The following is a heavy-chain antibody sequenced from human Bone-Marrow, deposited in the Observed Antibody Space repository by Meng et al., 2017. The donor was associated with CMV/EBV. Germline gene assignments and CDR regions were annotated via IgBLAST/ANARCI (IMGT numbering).Heavy chain of an antibody. CDR3: AKGEAWATIRILDY. Sequence: GESLKISCAASGFTFSSYSMNWVRQAPGKGLEWVSSISSSSSYIYYADSVKGRFTISRDNAKNSLYLQMNSLRAEDTAVYYCAKGEAWATIRILDYWGQGTLVTVSS. D-gene: IGHD5-24*01. CDR1: GFTFSSYS. J-gene: IGHJ4*02. V-gene: IGHV3-21*01. CDR2: ISSSSSYI.